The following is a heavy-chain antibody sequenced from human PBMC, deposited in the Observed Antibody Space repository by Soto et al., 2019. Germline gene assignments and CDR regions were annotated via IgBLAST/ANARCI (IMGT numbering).Heavy chain of an antibody. CDR2: TSYDGSKN. Sequence: QVQLVESGGGVVQPGRSLRISCAASGFTFSNDMHWVRQPPGKGLEWVAVTSYDGSKNYYADSVKGRFTISRDNSKNTLYLHMNSLRPDDTAMYYCARERTTYVNAFDYWGRGTQVTVSS. CDR1: GFTFSND. D-gene: IGHD3-16*01. CDR3: ARERTTYVNAFDY. J-gene: IGHJ4*02. V-gene: IGHV3-30-3*01.